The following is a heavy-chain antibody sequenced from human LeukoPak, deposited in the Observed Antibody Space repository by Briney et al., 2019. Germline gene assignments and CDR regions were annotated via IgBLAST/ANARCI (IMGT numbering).Heavy chain of an antibody. J-gene: IGHJ3*02. Sequence: PGRSLRLSCAASGFTFSSHPMNWVRQAPGKGLEWVAVIANDGRFTHYADSVKGRFTISRDNSKSTLEMQMNSLRAEDTALYYCVKEANGFDMWGLGTMVTVPS. CDR3: VKEANGFDM. V-gene: IGHV3-30*04. CDR2: IANDGRFT. D-gene: IGHD2-8*01. CDR1: GFTFSSHP.